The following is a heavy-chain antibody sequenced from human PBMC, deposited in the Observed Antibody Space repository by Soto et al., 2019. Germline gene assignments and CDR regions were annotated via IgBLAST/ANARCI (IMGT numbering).Heavy chain of an antibody. D-gene: IGHD6-25*01. CDR1: GGSISSYY. V-gene: IGHV4-59*01. Sequence: SETLSLTCTVSGGSISSYYWSWIRQPPGKGLEWIGYIYYSGSTNYNPSLKSRVTISVDTSKNQFSLKLSSVTAADTALYYCMRRHSLFSGSVPSDYFDFWGQGTQVTVSS. CDR3: MRRHSLFSGSVPSDYFDF. J-gene: IGHJ4*02. CDR2: IYYSGST.